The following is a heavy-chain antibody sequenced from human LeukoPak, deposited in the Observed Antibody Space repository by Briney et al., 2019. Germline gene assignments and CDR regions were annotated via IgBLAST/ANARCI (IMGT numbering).Heavy chain of an antibody. D-gene: IGHD3-3*01. CDR3: AREYYDFWSGSEAIRWGGGLYYFDY. V-gene: IGHV4-61*02. CDR1: GGSISSGSYY. J-gene: IGHJ4*02. CDR2: IYTSGST. Sequence: SETLSLTCTVSGGSISSGSYYWSWIRQPAGKGLEWIGRIYTSGSTNYNPSLKSRVTISVDTSKNQFSLKLSSVTAADTAVYYCAREYYDFWSGSEAIRWGGGLYYFDYWGQGTLVTVSS.